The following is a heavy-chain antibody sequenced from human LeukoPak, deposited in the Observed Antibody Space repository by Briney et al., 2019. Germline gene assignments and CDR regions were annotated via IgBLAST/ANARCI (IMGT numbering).Heavy chain of an antibody. D-gene: IGHD3-10*01. CDR3: ARDMGTRGVPDGMDV. CDR2: INHSGST. CDR1: GGSFSGYY. J-gene: IGHJ6*02. V-gene: IGHV4-34*01. Sequence: SETLSLTCAVYGGSFSGYYWTWIRQPPGKGLEWIGEINHSGSTNYNPSLKSRVTISVDTSKNQFSLKLSSVTAADTAVYYCARDMGTRGVPDGMDVWGQGTTVTVSS.